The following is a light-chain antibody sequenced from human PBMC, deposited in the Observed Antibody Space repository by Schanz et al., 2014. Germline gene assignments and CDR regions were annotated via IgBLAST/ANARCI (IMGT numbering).Light chain of an antibody. V-gene: IGKV1-5*01. Sequence: DIQMTQSPSTLSASVGDRIIITCRASQNIGRRLAWYQQKPGRAPNLLISDASTLQSGVPSRFSGSGSGTDFTLTISSLQPEDFATYFCQQSHDGVWTFGQGTTVEIK. J-gene: IGKJ1*01. CDR3: QQSHDGVWT. CDR2: DAS. CDR1: QNIGRR.